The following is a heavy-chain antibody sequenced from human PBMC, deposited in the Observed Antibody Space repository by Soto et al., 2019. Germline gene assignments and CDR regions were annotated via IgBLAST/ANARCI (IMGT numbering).Heavy chain of an antibody. CDR1: GFTFSSYT. CDR3: AKLLSSIGWPQGPY. CDR2: ISGSGDST. Sequence: PGGSLRLSCEASGFTFSSYTMSWVRQAPGKGLEWVSSISGSGDSTYYSDSVKGRFTTSRDNSKNTVYLQMNSLRADDTSVYYCAKLLSSIGWPQGPYWGQGTLVTVSS. J-gene: IGHJ4*02. V-gene: IGHV3-23*01. D-gene: IGHD6-19*01.